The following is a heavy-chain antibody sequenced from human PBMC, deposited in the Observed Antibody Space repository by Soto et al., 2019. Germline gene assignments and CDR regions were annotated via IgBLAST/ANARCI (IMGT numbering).Heavy chain of an antibody. J-gene: IGHJ5*02. D-gene: IGHD2-15*01. CDR1: GFSFSDYF. CDR3: ARDTSQIDGTPAASSWFHP. Sequence: GASMQVSCKASGFSFSDYFMHWVRQAPGQGLEWMGIINPSGDSRNYAQKFQGRVTITRDTSTSTVYMDLSSLRYEDTAVYYCARDTSQIDGTPAASSWFHPWGQGTPVTVCS. CDR2: INPSGDSR. V-gene: IGHV1-46*01.